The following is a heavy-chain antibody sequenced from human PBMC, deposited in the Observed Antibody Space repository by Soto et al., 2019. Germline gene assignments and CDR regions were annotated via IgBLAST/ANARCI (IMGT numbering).Heavy chain of an antibody. Sequence: SETPSLTWTLSGGSIRNGDYYWGWIRKPPGKGLEWIGYVYYSGTTYSHPSLNSRVSISVDTSENQFSLRLTSVTAAATAVYYCVTVNLVGAAYYFDYWGPGTLVTVSS. D-gene: IGHD1-26*01. CDR3: VTVNLVGAAYYFDY. CDR2: VYYSGTT. CDR1: GGSIRNGDYY. V-gene: IGHV4-30-4*01. J-gene: IGHJ4*02.